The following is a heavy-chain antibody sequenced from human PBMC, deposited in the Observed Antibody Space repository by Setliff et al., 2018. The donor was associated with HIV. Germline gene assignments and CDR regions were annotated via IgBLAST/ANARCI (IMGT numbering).Heavy chain of an antibody. CDR3: ARSGYYGSGTHYKGNCRDWFDP. J-gene: IGHJ5*02. D-gene: IGHD3-10*01. CDR2: INHSGSP. CDR1: GGSFSGYY. Sequence: PSETLSLTCAVYGGSFSGYYWSWIRQPPGKGLEWIGEINHSGSPNYSPSLKSRVTISVDTSKNQFSLKLSSVTAADTAVYFCARSGYYGSGTHYKGNCRDWFDPWGQGTLVTVSS. V-gene: IGHV4-34*01.